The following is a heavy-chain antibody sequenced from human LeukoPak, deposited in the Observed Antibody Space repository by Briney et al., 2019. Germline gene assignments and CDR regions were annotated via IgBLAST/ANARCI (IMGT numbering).Heavy chain of an antibody. CDR3: ARGGYYDTVSELDAFDI. V-gene: IGHV3-7*01. D-gene: IGHD3-22*01. CDR1: GFTFSSYW. J-gene: IGHJ3*02. Sequence: PGGSLRLSCAASGFTFSSYWMSWVRQAPGKGLEWVANIKQDGSEKYYVDSVKGRFTISRDNAKNSLYLQMNSLRAEDTAVYYCARGGYYDTVSELDAFDIWGQGTMVTVSS. CDR2: IKQDGSEK.